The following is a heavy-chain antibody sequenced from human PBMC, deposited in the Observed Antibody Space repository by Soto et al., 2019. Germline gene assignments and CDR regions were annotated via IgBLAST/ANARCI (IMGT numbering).Heavy chain of an antibody. D-gene: IGHD6-13*01. CDR2: MDPDSGNT. CDR1: GYTFTSYE. Sequence: QVPLVQSGAEVKKPGASVKVSCKASGYTFTSYEINWVRQAIGQGLEWMGWMDPDSGNTGYAQQFQGRITVTRNTSISTAYMELSSLTSEDTAVYYCARDGIAAAGGNWFDPWGQGTLVTVSS. J-gene: IGHJ5*02. CDR3: ARDGIAAAGGNWFDP. V-gene: IGHV1-8*01.